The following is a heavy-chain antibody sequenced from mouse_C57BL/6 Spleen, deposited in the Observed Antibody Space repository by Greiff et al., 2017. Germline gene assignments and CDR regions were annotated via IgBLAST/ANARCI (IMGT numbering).Heavy chain of an antibody. Sequence: QVQLKESGPGLVQPSQSLSITCTVSGFSLTSYGVHWVRQSPGKGLEWLGVIWRGGSTDYNAAFMSRLSITKDNSKSQVFFKMNSLQADDTAIYYCAKGGGYGYDAGYAMDYWGQGTSVTVSS. CDR3: AKGGGYGYDAGYAMDY. CDR2: IWRGGST. J-gene: IGHJ4*01. V-gene: IGHV2-5*01. CDR1: GFSLTSYG. D-gene: IGHD2-2*01.